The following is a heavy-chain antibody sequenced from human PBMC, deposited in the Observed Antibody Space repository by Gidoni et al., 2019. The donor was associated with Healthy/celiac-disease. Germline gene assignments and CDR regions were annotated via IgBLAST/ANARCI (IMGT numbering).Heavy chain of an antibody. CDR2: INHSGST. Sequence: QVQLQQWGAGLLKPSETLSLTCAVYGGSFSGYYWSWIRQPPGKGLEWIGEINHSGSTNYNPSLKSRVTISVDTSKNQFSLKLSSVTAADTAVYYCALRIAAAGIAVFDYWGQGTLVTVSS. V-gene: IGHV4-34*01. D-gene: IGHD6-13*01. CDR1: GGSFSGYY. CDR3: ALRIAAAGIAVFDY. J-gene: IGHJ4*02.